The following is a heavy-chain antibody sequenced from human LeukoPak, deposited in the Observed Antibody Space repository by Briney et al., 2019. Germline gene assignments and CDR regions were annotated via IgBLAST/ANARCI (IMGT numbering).Heavy chain of an antibody. V-gene: IGHV4-59*01. J-gene: IGHJ5*02. CDR2: IYYSGNS. D-gene: IGHD3-22*01. CDR3: AGLGASGNGYLSWFDP. CDR1: GGSISTYY. Sequence: SETLSLTCTVSGGSISTYYWSWIRQPPGKELEWIGYIYYSGNSNYNPSLKSRVTISVDTSKNQFSLKLSSVTAADTAVYYCAGLGASGNGYLSWFDPWGQGTLVTVSS.